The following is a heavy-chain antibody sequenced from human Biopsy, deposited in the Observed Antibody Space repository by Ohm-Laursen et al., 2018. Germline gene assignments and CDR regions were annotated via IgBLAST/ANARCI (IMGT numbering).Heavy chain of an antibody. D-gene: IGHD3-22*01. Sequence: SETLSLTCAVSGGSVSSGGFYWSWIRQHPGKGLEWIGYIYYSGTTYYNPSLKSRVSISIDTSKNQLSLRLNSVTVADTAVYYCARVSRSIYDSTFDSFNIRGPGTMVTVSS. CDR3: ARVSRSIYDSTFDSFNI. CDR1: GGSVSSGGFY. CDR2: IYYSGTT. J-gene: IGHJ3*02. V-gene: IGHV4-61*08.